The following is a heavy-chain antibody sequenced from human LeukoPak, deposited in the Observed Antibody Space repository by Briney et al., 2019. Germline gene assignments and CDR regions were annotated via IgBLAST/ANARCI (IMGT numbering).Heavy chain of an antibody. J-gene: IGHJ4*02. D-gene: IGHD3-10*01. Sequence: ASVKVSCKASGGTFSSYAISWVRQAPGQGLEWMRGIIPIFGTTNYAQKSQGRVTITADKSTSTAYMELSSLRCEDTAVYYCGRDSALDGSGSYYNYWGQGTLVTVSS. V-gene: IGHV1-69*06. CDR3: GRDSALDGSGSYYNY. CDR1: GGTFSSYA. CDR2: IIPIFGTT.